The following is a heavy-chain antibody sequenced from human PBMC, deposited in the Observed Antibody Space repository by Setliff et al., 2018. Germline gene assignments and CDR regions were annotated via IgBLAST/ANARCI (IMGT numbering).Heavy chain of an antibody. J-gene: IGHJ4*02. Sequence: SETLSLTCTVSGGSISSSSYYWGWISQPPGKGLEWIGSIYYSGSTYYNPSLKSRVTISVDTSKNQFSLKLSSVTAADTAVYYCARDKRQYNFWSGYYSLRGYFDYWGQGTLVTVSS. CDR1: GGSISSSSYY. CDR3: ARDKRQYNFWSGYYSLRGYFDY. CDR2: IYYSGST. D-gene: IGHD3-3*01. V-gene: IGHV4-39*07.